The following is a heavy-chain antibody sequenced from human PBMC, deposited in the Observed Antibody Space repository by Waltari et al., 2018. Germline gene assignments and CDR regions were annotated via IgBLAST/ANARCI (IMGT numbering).Heavy chain of an antibody. Sequence: VQLVESGGGLTQPGGALRLSCARSGSTVTTEYLSWVRQAPGRGLEWVSVMYRGGNTYYADAVKGRFTMSRDPSENTVNLQMNSLRVDDTARYYCARGGGFNFILFEDWGQGTGVTVSS. CDR3: ARGGGFNFILFED. D-gene: IGHD2-21*01. J-gene: IGHJ4*02. CDR2: MYRGGNT. CDR1: GSTVTTEY. V-gene: IGHV3-53*01.